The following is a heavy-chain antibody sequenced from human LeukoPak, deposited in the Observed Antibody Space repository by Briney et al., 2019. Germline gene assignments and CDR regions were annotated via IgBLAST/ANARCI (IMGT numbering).Heavy chain of an antibody. CDR1: GGSISSSTYY. J-gene: IGHJ4*02. CDR3: ARGIAAAAKQGGFDF. CDR2: IYYRGST. V-gene: IGHV4-39*07. D-gene: IGHD6-13*01. Sequence: SETLSLTCTVSGGSISSSTYYWGWIRQPPGKGLEWIGSIYYRGSTFYNPSLKSRVTMSVDTSKNHFSLKLNSVTAADTAVYYCARGIAAAAKQGGFDFWGQGTLVTVSS.